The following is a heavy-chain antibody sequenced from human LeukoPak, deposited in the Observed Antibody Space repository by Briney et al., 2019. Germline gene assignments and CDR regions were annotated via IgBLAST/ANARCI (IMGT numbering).Heavy chain of an antibody. CDR2: IHYSGNT. D-gene: IGHD6-19*01. V-gene: IGHV4-59*02. CDR3: ARVQWLPLDVFNF. CDR1: GGSVSSYY. Sequence: PSETLSLTCTVSGGSVSSYYWSWIRQPPGKGLEWIGYIHYSGNTDYNPSLKSRVTISVDTSKNQFSLKMNSVTAADTATYYCARVQWLPLDVFNFWGQGTMVTVSS. J-gene: IGHJ3*01.